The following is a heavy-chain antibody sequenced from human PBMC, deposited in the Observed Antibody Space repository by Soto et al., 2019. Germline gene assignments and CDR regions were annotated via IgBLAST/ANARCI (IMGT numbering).Heavy chain of an antibody. CDR3: ARGERPNYYGSGSVIDP. J-gene: IGHJ5*02. CDR2: IYHSGST. CDR1: GGSISSSNW. D-gene: IGHD3-10*01. Sequence: QVQLQESGPGLVKPSGTLSLTCAVSGGSISSSNWWSWVRQPPGKGLEWIGEIYHSGSTNYNPSLKSQVTISVDKSKNQFSLKLSSVTAADTAVYYWARGERPNYYGSGSVIDPWGQGTLVTVSS. V-gene: IGHV4-4*02.